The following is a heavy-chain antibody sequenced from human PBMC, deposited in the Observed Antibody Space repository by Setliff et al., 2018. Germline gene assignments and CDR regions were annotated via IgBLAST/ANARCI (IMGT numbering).Heavy chain of an antibody. J-gene: IGHJ6*02. CDR3: ARGNLLLQGSGSYYYGMDV. CDR2: MNPNSGNT. CDR1: GYTFTSYD. Sequence: GASVKVSCKASGYTFTSYDINWVRQATGQGLEWMGWMNPNSGNTGYAQKFQGRVTITRNTSISTAYMELSSLRSEDTAVYYRARGNLLLQGSGSYYYGMDVWGQGTTVTVSS. D-gene: IGHD3-10*01. V-gene: IGHV1-8*03.